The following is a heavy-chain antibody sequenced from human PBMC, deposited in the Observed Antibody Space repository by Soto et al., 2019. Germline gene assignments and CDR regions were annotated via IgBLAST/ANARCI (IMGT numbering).Heavy chain of an antibody. Sequence: SETLSLTCTVSGGSISSGEYYWTWIRQPPGKGLEWIGYITYSGSTHYNPSLKSRVTISVHTSSSQFSLELSSVTAADTAVYYCARGLISGSHYSGGWYYLDSWGQGTQVNVSS. CDR2: ITYSGST. CDR1: GGSISSGEYY. D-gene: IGHD1-26*01. V-gene: IGHV4-30-4*01. CDR3: ARGLISGSHYSGGWYYLDS. J-gene: IGHJ4*02.